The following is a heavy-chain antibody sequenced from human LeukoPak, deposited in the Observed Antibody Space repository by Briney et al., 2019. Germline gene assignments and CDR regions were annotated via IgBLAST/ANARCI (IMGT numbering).Heavy chain of an antibody. D-gene: IGHD3-22*01. J-gene: IGHJ4*02. Sequence: GGSLRLSCAASGFTFSDYYMSWIRQAPGKGLEWVSSISSSGRTMYYADSVKGRFTISRDNAKNSLYLQVSSLRAEDTAVYYCARSHYYDSSGYYYWGQGTLVTVSS. CDR3: ARSHYYDSSGYYY. V-gene: IGHV3-11*01. CDR2: ISSSGRTM. CDR1: GFTFSDYY.